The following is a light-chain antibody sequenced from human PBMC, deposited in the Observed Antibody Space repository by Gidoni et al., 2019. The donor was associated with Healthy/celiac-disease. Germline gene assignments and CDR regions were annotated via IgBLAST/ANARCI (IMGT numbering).Light chain of an antibody. Sequence: QSVLTQPPSVSAAPGQRVTISCSGSSSNIGNNYVSWYQQLPGTAPKLLIYENNKRPSGIPDRFSGSKSGTSATLGITGLQTGDEADYYCGTWDNSLRCGVFGGGTKLTVL. CDR2: ENN. CDR3: GTWDNSLRCGV. CDR1: SSNIGNNY. V-gene: IGLV1-51*02. J-gene: IGLJ2*01.